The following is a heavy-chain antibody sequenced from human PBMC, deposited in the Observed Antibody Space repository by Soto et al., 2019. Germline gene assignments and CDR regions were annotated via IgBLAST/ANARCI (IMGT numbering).Heavy chain of an antibody. V-gene: IGHV3-9*01. CDR2: ISWDGGTI. D-gene: IGHD3-3*01. J-gene: IGHJ4*02. CDR1: GFTFDDYA. CDR3: AKDLFQNDCWSGYQK. Sequence: EVQLVESGGGLAQPGRSLRLSCATSGFTFDDYAMHWVRQAPGKGLEWVSGISWDGGTIGYADSVKGRFTISRDNAKKSLFMEMNTLRPEDTAIYFCAKDLFQNDCWSGYQKWGQGTLVTVSS.